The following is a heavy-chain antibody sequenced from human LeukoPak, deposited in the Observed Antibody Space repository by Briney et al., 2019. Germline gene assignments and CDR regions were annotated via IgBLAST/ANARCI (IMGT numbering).Heavy chain of an antibody. D-gene: IGHD6-13*01. V-gene: IGHV1-69*13. J-gene: IGHJ4*02. CDR3: ARAVAAAGTGYFDY. CDR2: IIPIFGTA. Sequence: ASVKVSCKASGGTFSSYAISWVRQAPGQGLEWMGGIIPIFGTANYAQKFQGRVTIAADESTSTAYMELSSLRSEDTAVYYCARAVAAAGTGYFDYWGQGTLVTVSS. CDR1: GGTFSSYA.